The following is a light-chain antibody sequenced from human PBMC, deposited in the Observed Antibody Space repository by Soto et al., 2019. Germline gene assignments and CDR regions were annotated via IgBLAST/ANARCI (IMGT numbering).Light chain of an antibody. CDR1: QRVTTY. J-gene: IGKJ2*01. V-gene: IGKV1-39*01. Sequence: IQMTQSPSSLSASVGDRVTITCRASQRVTTYLNWYQQKPGKAPNLLISTASTLQRGVPSRFSGSGSGTDFTLTITTLQPGDFATYFCQQSYSTPYTFGQGTKLEIK. CDR3: QQSYSTPYT. CDR2: TAS.